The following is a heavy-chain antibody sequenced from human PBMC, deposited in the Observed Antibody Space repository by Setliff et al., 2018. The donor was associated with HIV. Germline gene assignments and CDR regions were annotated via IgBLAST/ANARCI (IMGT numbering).Heavy chain of an antibody. CDR2: VFYNGDT. CDR1: GGSIRSYY. J-gene: IGHJ4*02. CDR3: ARQMTIPGVAVTPVDY. Sequence: ASETLSLTCTVSGGSIRSYYWSWIRKSPGKGLEWIGYVFYNGDTAYNPSLKSRLTISVDTSKSQFSLKLTSVTAADTAVYYCARQMTIPGVAVTPVDYWGQGALVTVSS. D-gene: IGHD3-3*01. V-gene: IGHV4-59*08.